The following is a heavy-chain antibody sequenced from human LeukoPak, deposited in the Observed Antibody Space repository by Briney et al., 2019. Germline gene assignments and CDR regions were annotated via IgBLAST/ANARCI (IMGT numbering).Heavy chain of an antibody. CDR3: ARDSILYCSSTSCSKGTDY. V-gene: IGHV1-2*02. Sequence: GPSVKVSCKASGYTFTGYYMHWVRQAPGQGLEWMGWINPNSGGTNYAQKFQGRVTMTRDTSISTAYMELSRLRSDDTAVYYCARDSILYCSSTSCSKGTDYWGQGTLVTVSS. D-gene: IGHD2-2*01. J-gene: IGHJ4*02. CDR1: GYTFTGYY. CDR2: INPNSGGT.